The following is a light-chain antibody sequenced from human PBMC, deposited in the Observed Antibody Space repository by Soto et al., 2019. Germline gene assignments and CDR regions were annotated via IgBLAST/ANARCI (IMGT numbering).Light chain of an antibody. CDR3: QQDNTWPPT. V-gene: IGKV3-15*01. CDR1: QSVRSN. J-gene: IGKJ1*01. Sequence: EIMMTQSPATLSVSPGERATLSCRASQSVRSNLAWYQQKPGQPPRLLIYGASTRATGIPARFSGSGSGTEFTLTISSLQSEDRTVYYCQQDNTWPPTFGQGTKVEIK. CDR2: GAS.